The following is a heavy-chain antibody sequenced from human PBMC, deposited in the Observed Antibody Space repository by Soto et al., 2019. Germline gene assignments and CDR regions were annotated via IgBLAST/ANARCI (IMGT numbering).Heavy chain of an antibody. CDR3: ARDRQLWLTGGFDY. CDR1: GFTFSSYA. D-gene: IGHD5-18*01. CDR2: ISYDGSNK. V-gene: IGHV3-30-3*01. Sequence: QVQLVESGGGVVQPGRSLRLSCAASGFTFSSYAMHWVRQAPGKGLEWVAVISYDGSNKYYADSVKGRFTISRDNSKNTMYLQMNSRRAEDTAVYDGARDRQLWLTGGFDYWGQGTLVTVSS. J-gene: IGHJ4*02.